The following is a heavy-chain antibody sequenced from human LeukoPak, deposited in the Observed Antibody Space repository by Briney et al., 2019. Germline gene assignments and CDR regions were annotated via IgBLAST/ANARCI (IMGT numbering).Heavy chain of an antibody. Sequence: ASVKVSCKASGYTFTSYDINWVRQATGQGLEWMGWMNPNSGNTGYAQKFQGRVTMTRNTSISTAYMELSGLRSEDTAVYYCAREMGLSYESSGFYAWGQGTLVTVSS. J-gene: IGHJ5*02. D-gene: IGHD3-22*01. CDR1: GYTFTSYD. CDR2: MNPNSGNT. V-gene: IGHV1-8*01. CDR3: AREMGLSYESSGFYA.